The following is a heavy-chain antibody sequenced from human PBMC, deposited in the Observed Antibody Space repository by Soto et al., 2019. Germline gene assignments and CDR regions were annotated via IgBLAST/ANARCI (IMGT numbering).Heavy chain of an antibody. V-gene: IGHV4-34*01. CDR3: ARRDIYYYDSSGIAD. Sequence: SETLSLTCAVYGGSFSGYYWSWIRQPPGKGLEWIGEINHSGSTNYNPSLKSRVTISVDTSKNQFSLKLSSVTAADTAVYYCARRDIYYYDSSGIADWGQGTLV. D-gene: IGHD3-22*01. J-gene: IGHJ4*01. CDR1: GGSFSGYY. CDR2: INHSGST.